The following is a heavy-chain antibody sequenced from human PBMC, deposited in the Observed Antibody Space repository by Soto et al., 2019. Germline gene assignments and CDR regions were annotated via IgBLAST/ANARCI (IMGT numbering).Heavy chain of an antibody. CDR3: AARYFDLWSDYSFFDY. J-gene: IGHJ4*02. Sequence: GGSLRLSCAASGFTFSRYWMSWVRQAPGKGLEWVANIKQDGSEKSYVDSVKGRFTISRDNAKNSLYLQMNSLRAEDTAVYYCAARYFDLWSDYSFFDYWGQGTLVTVSS. CDR1: GFTFSRYW. CDR2: IKQDGSEK. V-gene: IGHV3-7*05. D-gene: IGHD3-3*01.